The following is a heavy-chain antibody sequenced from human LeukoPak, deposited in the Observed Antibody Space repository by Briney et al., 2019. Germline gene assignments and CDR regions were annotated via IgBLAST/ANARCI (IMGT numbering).Heavy chain of an antibody. J-gene: IGHJ4*02. V-gene: IGHV3-30*03. CDR2: VADDGRAK. D-gene: IGHD3-10*01. CDR3: AHLRGRSRIDY. Sequence: GGSLRLSCVVSGFTFRNYGMHWVRQAPGKGMEWLAVVADDGRAKFYADSVKGRITIFRDNSRNTLYLDMNSLRVDDTAVYYCAHLRGRSRIDYWGQGTLVTVSS. CDR1: GFTFRNYG.